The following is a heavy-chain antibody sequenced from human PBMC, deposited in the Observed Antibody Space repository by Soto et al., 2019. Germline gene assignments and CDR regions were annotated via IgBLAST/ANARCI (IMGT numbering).Heavy chain of an antibody. D-gene: IGHD6-19*01. V-gene: IGHV3-23*01. J-gene: IGHJ4*02. Sequence: GGSLRLSCAASGFTFSLYAMGWVRQAPGKGLEWVYAIGGGGGSTYYAASVKGRFTISRENSKNTLYLEMDSRRVEDTAVFYWAKAAEAVAGTVYDYWGQGTLVTVSS. CDR1: GFTFSLYA. CDR3: AKAAEAVAGTVYDY. CDR2: IGGGGGST.